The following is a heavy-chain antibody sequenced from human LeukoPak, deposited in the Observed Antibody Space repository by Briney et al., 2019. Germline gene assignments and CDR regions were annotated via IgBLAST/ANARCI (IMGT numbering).Heavy chain of an antibody. CDR1: GGSFSGYY. Sequence: SETLSLTCAVYGGSFSGYYWSWIRQPPGKGLEWIGEINHSGSTNYNPSLKSRVTISVDTSKNQFSLKLSSVTAADTAVYYCARGAQGGMDYWGQGTLVTVSS. J-gene: IGHJ4*02. CDR3: ARGAQGGMDY. V-gene: IGHV4-34*01. D-gene: IGHD3-16*01. CDR2: INHSGST.